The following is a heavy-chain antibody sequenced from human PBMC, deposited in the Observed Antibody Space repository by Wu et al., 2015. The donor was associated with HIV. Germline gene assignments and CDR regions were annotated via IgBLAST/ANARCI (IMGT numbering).Heavy chain of an antibody. J-gene: IGHJ5*02. CDR1: GGTFSSYA. D-gene: IGHD3-22*01. CDR3: ARSGVYYDSSGAWFDP. V-gene: IGHV1-69*13. CDR2: IVPIFGTA. Sequence: QVQLVQSGAEVKKPGSSVKVSCKASGGTFSSYAISWVRQAPGQGLEWMGRIVPIFGTANYAQKFQGRVTITADGSTSTAYMELSSLRSEDTAVYYCARSGVYYDSSGAWFDPWGQGTLVTVSS.